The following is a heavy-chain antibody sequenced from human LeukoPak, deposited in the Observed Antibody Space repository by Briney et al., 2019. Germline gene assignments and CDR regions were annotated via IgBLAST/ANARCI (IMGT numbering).Heavy chain of an antibody. Sequence: GGSLRLSCAASGFTVSSNYMSWVRQAPGKGLEWVSGINWNGGSTSYADSVKGRFTISRDNAKNSLYLQMNSLRAEDTALYHCARDRGNIEMEDAFDIWGQGTMVTVSS. CDR1: GFTVSSNY. CDR2: INWNGGST. CDR3: ARDRGNIEMEDAFDI. V-gene: IGHV3-20*01. J-gene: IGHJ3*02. D-gene: IGHD5-24*01.